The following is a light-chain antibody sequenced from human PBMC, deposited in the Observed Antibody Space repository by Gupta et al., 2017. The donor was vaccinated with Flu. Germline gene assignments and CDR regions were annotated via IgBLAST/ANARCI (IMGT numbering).Light chain of an antibody. CDR3: QQNNSIPPFT. Sequence: DIQVTQSPSSVSASVGDRVTITCRASQGISTWLAWYQQKPGKAPKLLIYAASSWQSGVPSRFSGSGYGKDFTLTISSRQQEDYASYYCQQNNSIPPFTFGHGTKVDIK. CDR2: AAS. V-gene: IGKV1-12*01. CDR1: QGISTW. J-gene: IGKJ3*01.